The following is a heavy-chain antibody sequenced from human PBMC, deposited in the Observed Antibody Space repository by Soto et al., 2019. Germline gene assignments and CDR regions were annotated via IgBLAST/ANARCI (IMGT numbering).Heavy chain of an antibody. CDR3: VSGIDCRGGSCYLDY. CDR2: ISSSSSYI. Sequence: EVQLVESGGGLVKPGGSLRLSCVASGFTFSTYSMNWVRQAPGKGLEWVSSISSSSSYIYYADSVKGRFTISRDNAKNSLYLQSNSLRDEDTALYYCVSGIDCRGGSCYLDYWGQGTLVTVSS. J-gene: IGHJ4*02. CDR1: GFTFSTYS. D-gene: IGHD2-15*01. V-gene: IGHV3-21*01.